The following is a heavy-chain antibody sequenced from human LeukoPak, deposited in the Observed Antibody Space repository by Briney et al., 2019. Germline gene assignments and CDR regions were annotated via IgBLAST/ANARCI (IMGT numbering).Heavy chain of an antibody. Sequence: SETLSLTCTVSGGSISSYYWSWTRQPAGKGLEWIGRIYTSGSTNYNPSLKSRVTMSVDTSKNQFSLKLSSVTAADTAVYYCARVSHVVFAFDIWGQGTMVTVSS. CDR2: IYTSGST. CDR3: ARVSHVVFAFDI. J-gene: IGHJ3*02. D-gene: IGHD2-8*02. CDR1: GGSISSYY. V-gene: IGHV4-4*07.